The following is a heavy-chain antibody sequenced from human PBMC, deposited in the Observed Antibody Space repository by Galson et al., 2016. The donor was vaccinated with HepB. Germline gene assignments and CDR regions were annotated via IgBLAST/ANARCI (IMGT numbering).Heavy chain of an antibody. CDR2: ISSRGSYI. CDR3: ARDNYNPYDFWSGYYPNSHYYLDV. D-gene: IGHD3-3*01. J-gene: IGHJ6*03. V-gene: IGHV3-21*01. Sequence: SLRLSCAASGFTFPNYNMNWVRQAPGKGLEWVSSISSRGSYISYADAVEGRFTIPRDNPRNSLYLQMNSLRAEDTAVYYCARDNYNPYDFWSGYYPNSHYYLDVWGKGTTVAVSS. CDR1: GFTFPNYN.